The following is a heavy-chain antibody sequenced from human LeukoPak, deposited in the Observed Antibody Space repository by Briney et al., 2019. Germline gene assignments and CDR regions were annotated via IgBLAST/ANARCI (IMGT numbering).Heavy chain of an antibody. Sequence: GGSLRLSCAAPGFTFSTYAMHWVRQAPGKGLEYVSAISSNGGSTYYAKSVKGRFTISRDNSKNTLYLQMGCLRAEDMAVYYCARTSIAAREADYWGQGTLVTVSS. J-gene: IGHJ4*02. CDR1: GFTFSTYA. CDR2: ISSNGGST. V-gene: IGHV3-64*01. CDR3: ARTSIAAREADY. D-gene: IGHD6-6*01.